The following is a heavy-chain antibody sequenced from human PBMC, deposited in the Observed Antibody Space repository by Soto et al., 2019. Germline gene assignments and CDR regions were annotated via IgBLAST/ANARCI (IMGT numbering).Heavy chain of an antibody. CDR3: ADGGRYPYY. D-gene: IGHD1-26*01. CDR2: ISAGGDGT. J-gene: IGHJ4*02. CDR1: GFSFSSYA. V-gene: IGHV3-23*01. Sequence: GGSLRLSCAASGFSFSSYAMGWVRQAPGKGLGWVSSISAGGDGTYYADSVKGRFTISRDNSKNAVYLQMSSLRADDTAVYYCADGGRYPYYWGPGTLVTVS.